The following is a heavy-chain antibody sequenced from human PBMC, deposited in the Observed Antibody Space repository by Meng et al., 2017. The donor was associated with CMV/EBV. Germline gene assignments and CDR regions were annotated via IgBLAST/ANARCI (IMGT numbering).Heavy chain of an antibody. Sequence: QPQRPGPGCVKPSETLSLTCSVSGDSINSANNFWGWIRQPPGKGLEWIASIYYSKSTYYNPSLKSRVTIAVDTSKNQFSLRLSSVTAADTAVYYCARHGMWLIRNAYWGQGTLVTVSS. CDR3: ARHGMWLIRNAY. D-gene: IGHD2-21*01. CDR1: GDSINSANNF. J-gene: IGHJ4*02. V-gene: IGHV4-39*07. CDR2: IYYSKST.